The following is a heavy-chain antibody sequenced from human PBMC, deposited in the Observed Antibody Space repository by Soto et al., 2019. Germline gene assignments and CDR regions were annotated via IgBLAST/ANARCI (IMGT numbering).Heavy chain of an antibody. Sequence: GGSLRLSCAASGFTFSSYAMSWVRQAPGKGLEWVSAISGSGGSTYYADSVKGRFTISRDNSKNTLYLQMNSLRAEDTAVYYCAKSRREYSGYDSDYYFDYWGQGTLVTVSS. CDR3: AKSRREYSGYDSDYYFDY. V-gene: IGHV3-23*01. CDR2: ISGSGGST. J-gene: IGHJ4*02. D-gene: IGHD5-12*01. CDR1: GFTFSSYA.